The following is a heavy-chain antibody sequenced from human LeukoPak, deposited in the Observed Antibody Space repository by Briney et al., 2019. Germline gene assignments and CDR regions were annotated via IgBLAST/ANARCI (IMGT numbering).Heavy chain of an antibody. CDR1: AYTFTGYY. CDR2: INPNSGGT. V-gene: IGHV1-2*06. J-gene: IGHJ4*02. CDR3: ARDPRGDLPYGPGSENDY. D-gene: IGHD3-10*01. Sequence: ASVKVSCKASAYTFTGYYMHWVRQAPGQGLEWMGRINPNSGGTNYAQKFQGRVTMTRDTSISTAYMELSRLRSDDTAVYYCARDPRGDLPYGPGSENDYWGQGTLVTVSP.